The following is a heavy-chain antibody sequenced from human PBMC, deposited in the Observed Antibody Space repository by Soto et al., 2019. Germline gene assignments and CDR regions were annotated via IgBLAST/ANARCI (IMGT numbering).Heavy chain of an antibody. J-gene: IGHJ3*02. V-gene: IGHV1-2*04. CDR1: GYTFTGYY. CDR2: INPNSGGT. D-gene: IGHD5-12*01. CDR3: ARDGDMGYSGYDLSAFDI. Sequence: ASVKVSFKASGYTFTGYYMHWVRQAPGQGLEWMGWINPNSGGTNYAQKFQGWVTMTRDTSISTAYMELSRLRSDDTAAYYCARDGDMGYSGYDLSAFDIWGQGTMVTVSS.